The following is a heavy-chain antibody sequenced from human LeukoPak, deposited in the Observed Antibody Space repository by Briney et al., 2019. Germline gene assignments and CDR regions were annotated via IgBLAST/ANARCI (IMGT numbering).Heavy chain of an antibody. V-gene: IGHV4-34*01. CDR2: INHSGST. D-gene: IGHD3-22*01. CDR3: ARHPDYYDSSGQNDY. Sequence: PSETLSLTCAVYGGSFSGYYWSWIRQPPGKGLEWIGEINHSGSTNYNPSLKSRVTISVDTSKNQFSLKLSSVTAADTAVYYCARHPDYYDSSGQNDYWGQGTLVTVSS. CDR1: GGSFSGYY. J-gene: IGHJ4*02.